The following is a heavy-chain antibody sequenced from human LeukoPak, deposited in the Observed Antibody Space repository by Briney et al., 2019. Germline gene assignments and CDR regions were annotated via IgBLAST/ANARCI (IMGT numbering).Heavy chain of an antibody. J-gene: IGHJ3*02. CDR2: ISYDGSNK. CDR3: ARGVDEMYAFDI. Sequence: PGGSLRLSCAASGFTFSSYAMHWVRQAPGKGLEWVAVISYDGSNKYYADSVKGRFTISRDNSKNTLYLQMNSLRAEDTAVYYCARGVDEMYAFDIWGQGTMVTVSS. CDR1: GFTFSSYA. V-gene: IGHV3-30*04. D-gene: IGHD3/OR15-3a*01.